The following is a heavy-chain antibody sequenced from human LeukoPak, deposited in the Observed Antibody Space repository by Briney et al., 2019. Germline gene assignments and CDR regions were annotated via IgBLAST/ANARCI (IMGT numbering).Heavy chain of an antibody. D-gene: IGHD3-22*01. CDR1: GFIFNNYS. J-gene: IGHJ5*02. V-gene: IGHV3-23*01. Sequence: SGGSLRLSCAASGFIFNNYSLIWVRQAPGMGLEWVSAISNDGGGTNYADFVKGRFTISRDNSKNTLFLQMNSLRAEDTALYYCAKGSSGYFVDLWGQGTLVTVSS. CDR3: AKGSSGYFVDL. CDR2: ISNDGGGT.